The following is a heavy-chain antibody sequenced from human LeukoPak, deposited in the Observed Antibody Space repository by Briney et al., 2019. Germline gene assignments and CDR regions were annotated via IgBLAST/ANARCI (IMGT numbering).Heavy chain of an antibody. J-gene: IGHJ4*02. D-gene: IGHD3-10*01. CDR2: VDPESGKT. Sequence: ASVKVSCKASGYTITAYYIHWVRQAPGQGLEWMGWVDPESGKTHYAQKFQGRATMTRDTSISTVYMEVSSLKSDDTAVYYCARDPYGPLDYWGQGIRVTVSS. CDR1: GYTITAYY. V-gene: IGHV1-2*02. CDR3: ARDPYGPLDY.